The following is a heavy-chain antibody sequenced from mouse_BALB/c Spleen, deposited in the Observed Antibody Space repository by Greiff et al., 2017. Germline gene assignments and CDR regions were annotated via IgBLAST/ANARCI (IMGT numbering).Heavy chain of an antibody. CDR3: ARPSTTVVEGFAY. J-gene: IGHJ3*01. D-gene: IGHD1-1*01. V-gene: IGHV5-9-4*01. CDR1: GFTFSSYA. CDR2: ISSGGSYT. Sequence: EVQVVESGGGLVKPGGSLKLSCAASGFTFSSYAMSWVRQSPEKRLEWVAEISSGGSYTYYPDTVTGRFTISRDNAKNTLYLEMSSLRSEDTAMYYCARPSTTVVEGFAYWGQGTLVTVSA.